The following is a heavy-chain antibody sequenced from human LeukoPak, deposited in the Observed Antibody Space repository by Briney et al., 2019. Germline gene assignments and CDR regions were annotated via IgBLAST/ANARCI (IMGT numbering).Heavy chain of an antibody. V-gene: IGHV5-51*01. CDR2: IYPDDSDT. J-gene: IGHJ6*03. Sequence: PGGSLRLSCKGSGYTFTSYWIAWVRQMPGKGLEWMGIIYPDDSDTRYSPSFQGQVTISADKSISTAYLQWSSLKASDTAMYYCARPVGYCSSTNCYYYYYVDVWGKGTTVTVSS. D-gene: IGHD2-2*01. CDR1: GYTFTSYW. CDR3: ARPVGYCSSTNCYYYYYVDV.